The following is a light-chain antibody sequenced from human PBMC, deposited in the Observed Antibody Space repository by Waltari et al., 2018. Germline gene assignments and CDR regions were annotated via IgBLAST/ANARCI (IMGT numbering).Light chain of an antibody. V-gene: IGLV2-14*03. CDR3: SAYTTSVTLV. CDR2: DVS. J-gene: IGLJ1*01. Sequence: QSALPQPASVYGSPGQSITIPCPGTSSDVGAYDYVSWYQQHPGKAPQLMIYDVSNRPSGISNRFSGSKSGNTASLSISGLQTEDEAEYYCSAYTTSVTLVFGTGTKVTVL. CDR1: SSDVGAYDY.